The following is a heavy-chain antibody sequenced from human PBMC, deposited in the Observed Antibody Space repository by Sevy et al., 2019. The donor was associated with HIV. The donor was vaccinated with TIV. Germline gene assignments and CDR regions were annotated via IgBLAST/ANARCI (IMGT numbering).Heavy chain of an antibody. V-gene: IGHV1-2*02. CDR2: INPGTGGT. D-gene: IGHD3-22*01. Sequence: ASVKVSCKASGYSLTGYYVHWLRQAPGQGLEWIGWINPGTGGTYFARRFQDRVTLTTGKSITTAFMELNGLTFEDTAVYYCARMGDYADTSGYYPLKYWGQGSLVTVSS. J-gene: IGHJ4*02. CDR1: GYSLTGYY. CDR3: ARMGDYADTSGYYPLKY.